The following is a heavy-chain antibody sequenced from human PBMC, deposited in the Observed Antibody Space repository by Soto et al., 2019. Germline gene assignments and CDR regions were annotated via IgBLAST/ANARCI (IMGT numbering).Heavy chain of an antibody. CDR3: ARDRFIVATTRGWFDP. D-gene: IGHD5-12*01. Sequence: SVKVSCKASGGTFSSYAISWVRQAPGQGLEWMGGIIPIFGTANYAQKFQGRVTITADESTSTAYMELSSLRSEDTAVYYCARDRFIVATTRGWFDPWGQGTLVTVSS. V-gene: IGHV1-69*13. J-gene: IGHJ5*02. CDR2: IIPIFGTA. CDR1: GGTFSSYA.